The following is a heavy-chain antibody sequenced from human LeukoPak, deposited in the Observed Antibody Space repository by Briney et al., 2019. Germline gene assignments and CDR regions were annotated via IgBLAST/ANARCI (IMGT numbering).Heavy chain of an antibody. D-gene: IGHD3-10*01. J-gene: IGHJ4*02. CDR2: IYYSGST. V-gene: IGHV4-39*07. CDR1: GGSIRSNSHY. Sequence: SETLSLTCTVSGGSIRSNSHYWGWIRQPPGKGLEWTGNIYYSGSTYYNESLKSRVIISVDTSRNQFSLKLNSVTAADTAVYYCARIRGAGDFDFWGQGALVTASS. CDR3: ARIRGAGDFDF.